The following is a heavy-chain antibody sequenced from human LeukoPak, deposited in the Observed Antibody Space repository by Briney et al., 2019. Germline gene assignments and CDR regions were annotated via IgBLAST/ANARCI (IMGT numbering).Heavy chain of an antibody. J-gene: IGHJ6*02. CDR3: ARAGYYYGMDV. V-gene: IGHV4-4*07. D-gene: IGHD3-10*01. CDR1: GASISGYY. Sequence: SETLSLTCNVSGASISGYYWSWIRQPAGKGLEWIGRIYTSGSTDYNPSLKSRVTISVDTSKNQFSLKLSSVTAADTAVYYCARAGYYYGMDVWGQGTTVTVSS. CDR2: IYTSGST.